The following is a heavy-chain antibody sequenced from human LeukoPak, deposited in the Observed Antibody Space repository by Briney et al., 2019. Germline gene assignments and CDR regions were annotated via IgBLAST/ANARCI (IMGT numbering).Heavy chain of an antibody. CDR1: GGSFSGYY. D-gene: IGHD1-14*01. V-gene: IGHV4-34*01. CDR3: ARGLLKQPRKYYYMDV. CDR2: INHSGST. J-gene: IGHJ6*03. Sequence: PSETLSLTCAVYGGSFSGYYWSWIRQPPGKGLEWIGEINHSGSTNYNPSLKSRVTISVDTSKNQFSLKLSSVTAADTAVYYCARGLLKQPRKYYYMDVWGKGTTVTVSS.